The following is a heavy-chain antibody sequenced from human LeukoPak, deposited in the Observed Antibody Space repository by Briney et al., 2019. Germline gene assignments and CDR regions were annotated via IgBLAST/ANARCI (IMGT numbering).Heavy chain of an antibody. V-gene: IGHV3-21*01. CDR1: GFTFSSYE. Sequence: GGSLRLSCAASGFTFSSYEMNWVRQAPGKGLEWVSSISSSSSYIYYADSVKGRFTISRDNAMNSLFLKTDTLRGDDTGIYYCARDPNVLGITPYYFDFWGQGTLVTVSS. CDR3: ARDPNVLGITPYYFDF. D-gene: IGHD3-10*02. CDR2: ISSSSSYI. J-gene: IGHJ4*02.